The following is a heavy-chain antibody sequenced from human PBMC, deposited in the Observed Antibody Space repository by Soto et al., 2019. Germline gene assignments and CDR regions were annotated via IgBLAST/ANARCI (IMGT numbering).Heavy chain of an antibody. CDR2: IYYSGST. CDR3: ARHSYSSSSPDAFDI. J-gene: IGHJ3*02. CDR1: GGSISSYY. Sequence: SETLSLTCTVSGGSISSYYWSWIRQPPGKGLEWIGYIYYSGSTNYNPSLKSRVTISVDTSKNQFSLKLSSVTAADTAVYYCARHSYSSSSPDAFDIWGQGTMVTVSS. D-gene: IGHD6-13*01. V-gene: IGHV4-59*08.